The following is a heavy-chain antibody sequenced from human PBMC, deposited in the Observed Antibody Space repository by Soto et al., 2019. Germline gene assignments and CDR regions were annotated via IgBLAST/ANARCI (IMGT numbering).Heavy chain of an antibody. D-gene: IGHD6-13*01. CDR2: ISGAGGGT. CDR3: ARQAVWQRFDP. V-gene: IGHV3-23*01. J-gene: IGHJ5*02. Sequence: EVELLESGGGLVQPGGSLRLSCAASGFTFSSYGMSWVRQTPRKGLEWISAISGAGGGTYYADSVKGRFTIPRDNPKNPLYLQMNSLRAEDTAVYFCARQAVWQRFDPWGQGTLVTVSS. CDR1: GFTFSSYG.